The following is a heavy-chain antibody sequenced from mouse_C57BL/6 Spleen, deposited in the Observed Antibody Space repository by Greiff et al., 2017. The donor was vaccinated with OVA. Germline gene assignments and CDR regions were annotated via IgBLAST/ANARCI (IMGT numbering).Heavy chain of an antibody. D-gene: IGHD4-1*01. CDR3: ARHQTGHYYAMDY. Sequence: VQLVESGPGLVAPSQSLSITCTVSGFSLTSYGVHWVRQPPGKGLEWLVVIWSDGSTTYNSAPKSRLSISKDNSKSQVFLKMNSLRTDDTAMYYCARHQTGHYYAMDYWGQGTSVTVSS. J-gene: IGHJ4*01. V-gene: IGHV2-6-1*01. CDR2: IWSDGST. CDR1: GFSLTSYG.